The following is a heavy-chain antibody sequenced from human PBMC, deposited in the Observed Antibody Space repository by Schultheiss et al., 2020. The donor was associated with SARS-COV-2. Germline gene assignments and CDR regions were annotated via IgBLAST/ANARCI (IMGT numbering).Heavy chain of an antibody. CDR1: GGSISSGGYS. V-gene: IGHV4-30-2*01. J-gene: IGHJ4*02. Sequence: SETLSLTCAVSGGSISSGGYSWSWIRQPPGKGLEWIGYIYHSGSTYYNPSLKSRVTMSVDTSKNQFSLKLSSVTAADTAVYYCARVVPAATDYWGQGTLVTVSS. CDR3: ARVVPAATDY. CDR2: IYHSGST. D-gene: IGHD2-2*01.